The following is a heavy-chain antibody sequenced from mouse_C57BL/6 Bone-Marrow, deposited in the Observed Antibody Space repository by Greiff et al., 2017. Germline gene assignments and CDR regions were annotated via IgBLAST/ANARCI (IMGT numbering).Heavy chain of an antibody. J-gene: IGHJ1*03. CDR2: IDPENGDT. CDR1: GFNIKDDY. CDR3: TTSYFDV. Sequence: EVQLQQSGAELVRPGASVKLSCTASGFNIKDDYMHWVKQRPEQGLEWIGWIDPENGDTEYASKFQGKATITADTSSHTAYLQLSSLTSEDTAVYYCTTSYFDVWGTGTTVTVSS. V-gene: IGHV14-4*01.